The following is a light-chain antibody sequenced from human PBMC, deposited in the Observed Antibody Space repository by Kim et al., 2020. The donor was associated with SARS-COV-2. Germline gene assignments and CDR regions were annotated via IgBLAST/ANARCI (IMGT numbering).Light chain of an antibody. CDR1: SGDIGGSDS. Sequence: QSALTQPASVSGSPGQSITISCTGTSGDIGGSDSVSWYRQHPGRAPKLIIFDVTNRPSGVSDRFSGSKSGNTASLTISGLQAEDEGDYYCTSYTTNYDVLFGGGTQLTVL. J-gene: IGLJ2*01. V-gene: IGLV2-14*01. CDR2: DVT. CDR3: TSYTTNYDVL.